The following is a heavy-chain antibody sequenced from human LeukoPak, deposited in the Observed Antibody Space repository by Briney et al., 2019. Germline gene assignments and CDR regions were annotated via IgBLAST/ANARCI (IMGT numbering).Heavy chain of an antibody. CDR2: IYPGDSDT. D-gene: IGHD1-1*01. CDR1: GYSFTSYW. V-gene: IGHV5-51*01. J-gene: IGHJ5*02. Sequence: GESLKISCKGSGYSFTSYWIGWVRQMPGKGLEWMGIIYPGDSDTRYSPSFQGQVTISADKSISTAYLQWSSLKASDTAMYYCARQLPGTTGTTQLRRTWFDPWGQGTLVTVSS. CDR3: ARQLPGTTGTTQLRRTWFDP.